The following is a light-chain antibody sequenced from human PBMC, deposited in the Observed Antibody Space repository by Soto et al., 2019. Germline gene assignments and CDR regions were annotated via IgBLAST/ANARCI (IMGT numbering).Light chain of an antibody. CDR3: QQYYSTIT. CDR2: WAS. Sequence: DLVLTPSPDSLSVSLGARATINCKSSQIVLYSSNNKNYLAWYQQKPGQAPNLLIYWASTRESGVPDRFSGSGSGTDFTLTISSLQAEDVAVYYCQQYYSTITFGQGTRLEIK. CDR1: QIVLYSSNNKNY. J-gene: IGKJ5*01. V-gene: IGKV4-1*01.